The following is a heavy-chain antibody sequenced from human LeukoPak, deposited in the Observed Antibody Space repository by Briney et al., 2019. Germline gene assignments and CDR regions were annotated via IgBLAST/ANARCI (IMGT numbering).Heavy chain of an antibody. J-gene: IGHJ4*02. Sequence: WASVKVSCKASGGTFSSYAISWVRQAPGQGLEWMGGIIPIFGTANYAQKFQGRVTITADESTSTAYMELSSLRSEDTAVYYCARGSVPRSDFDCWGQGTLVTVSS. D-gene: IGHD3-10*02. CDR1: GGTFSSYA. V-gene: IGHV1-69*01. CDR2: IIPIFGTA. CDR3: ARGSVPRSDFDC.